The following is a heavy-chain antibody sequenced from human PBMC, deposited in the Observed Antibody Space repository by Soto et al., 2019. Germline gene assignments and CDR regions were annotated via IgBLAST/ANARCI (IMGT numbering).Heavy chain of an antibody. Sequence: PSETLSLTCAVYGGSFSGYYWSWIRQPPGKGLEWMGEINHSGSTNYNPSLKSRVTISVDTSKNPFSLKLSSVTAADTAVYYCAAGYSGYDGGFYYYGMDVGGQGTTVTVSS. J-gene: IGHJ6*02. CDR3: AAGYSGYDGGFYYYGMDV. CDR2: INHSGST. V-gene: IGHV4-34*01. D-gene: IGHD5-12*01. CDR1: GGSFSGYY.